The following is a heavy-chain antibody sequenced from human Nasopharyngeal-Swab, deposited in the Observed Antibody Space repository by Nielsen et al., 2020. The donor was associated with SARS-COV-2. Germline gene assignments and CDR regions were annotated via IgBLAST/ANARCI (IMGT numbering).Heavy chain of an antibody. CDR3: ARGLRGVTTYYYYYYMDV. V-gene: IGHV4-61*02. Sequence: SETLSLTCTVSGSSISSGSYYWSWIRQPAGKGLEWIGRIYTSGSTNYNPSLKSRVTISVDTSKNQFSLKLSSVTAADTAVYYCARGLRGVTTYYYYYYMDVWGKGTTVTVSS. CDR2: IYTSGST. D-gene: IGHD4-17*01. J-gene: IGHJ6*03. CDR1: GSSISSGSYY.